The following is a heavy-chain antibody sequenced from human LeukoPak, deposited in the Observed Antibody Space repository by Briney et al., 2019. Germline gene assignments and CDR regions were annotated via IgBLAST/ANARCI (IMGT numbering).Heavy chain of an antibody. D-gene: IGHD6-19*01. J-gene: IGHJ4*02. CDR3: ASPTTSGSGWN. CDR1: GGSIGTYY. CDR2: IYYIGTT. Sequence: SETLSLTCTVTGGSIGTYYWSWIRQPPGKGLEWIGYIYYIGTTNYKPSLKSRVTMSVDTSKNQFSLKLSSMTAEDTAVYYCASPTTSGSGWNWGQGTLVTVSS. V-gene: IGHV4-59*01.